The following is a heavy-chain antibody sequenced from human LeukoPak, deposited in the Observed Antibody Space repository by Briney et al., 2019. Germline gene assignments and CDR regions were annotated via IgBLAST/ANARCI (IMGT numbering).Heavy chain of an antibody. CDR1: GYSFTSYW. CDR2: IYPGDSDT. D-gene: IGHD2-15*01. J-gene: IGHJ3*02. Sequence: GESLKISCKGSGYSFTSYWIGWVRQMPGKGLEWMGIIYPGDSDTRYSPSFQGQVTISADKSISTAYLQWSSLKASDTAMYYCARSGRYCSGDSCWSLDAFDIWGQGTMVTVSS. CDR3: ARSGRYCSGDSCWSLDAFDI. V-gene: IGHV5-51*01.